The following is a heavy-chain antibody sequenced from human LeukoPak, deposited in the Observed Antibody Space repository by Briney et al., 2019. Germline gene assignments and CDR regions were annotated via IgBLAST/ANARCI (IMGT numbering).Heavy chain of an antibody. D-gene: IGHD2-2*02. CDR2: INPNSGGT. CDR1: GYTFTGYY. J-gene: IGHJ3*02. CDR3: AVSPYCSSTSCYTTDAFDI. V-gene: IGHV1-2*02. Sequence: ASVKVSCKASGYTFTGYYIHWVRQAPGQGLEWMGWINPNSGGTTFAQKFQGRVTMTRDTSISTAYMELSRLRSDDTAVYYCAVSPYCSSTSCYTTDAFDIWGQGTMVTVSS.